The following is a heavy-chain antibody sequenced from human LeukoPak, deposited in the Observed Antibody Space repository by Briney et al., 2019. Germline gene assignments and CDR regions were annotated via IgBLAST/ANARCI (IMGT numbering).Heavy chain of an antibody. V-gene: IGHV3-23*01. CDR3: AKGGYTTWFDP. CDR1: GFTFREFS. CDR2: IRSNGVDT. D-gene: IGHD2-15*01. Sequence: GGSLRLSCAASGFTFREFSLSWVRPAPGKGLEWVSNIRSNGVDTYYIDSVKGRFTISRDNSKNTLYLQMNSLRAEDTAVYYCAKGGYTTWFDPWGQGTLVTVSS. J-gene: IGHJ5*02.